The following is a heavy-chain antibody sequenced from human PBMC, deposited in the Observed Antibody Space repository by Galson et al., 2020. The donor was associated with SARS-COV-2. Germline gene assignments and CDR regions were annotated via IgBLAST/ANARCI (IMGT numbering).Heavy chain of an antibody. D-gene: IGHD3-9*01. CDR3: ARLRDYDVLTGYIVDV. Sequence: ASVQVSCKASGYTFTDYYIHWVRQAPGQGLEWMGWINPKSGGTNYAQKFEGRVTRTRDTSITTAYMELSRLRADDTAVYYCARLRDYDVLTGYIVDVWGQGTMVTVSS. CDR1: GYTFTDYY. J-gene: IGHJ6*02. CDR2: INPKSGGT. V-gene: IGHV1-2*02.